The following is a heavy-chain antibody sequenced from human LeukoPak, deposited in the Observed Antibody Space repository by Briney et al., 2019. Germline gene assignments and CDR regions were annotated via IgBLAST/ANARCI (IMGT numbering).Heavy chain of an antibody. CDR1: GGSISSYY. Sequence: SETLSLTCTVSGGSISSYYWSWIRQPPGKGLEWIGYIYYSGSTNYNPSLKSRVTISVDTSKNQFSLKLSSVTAADTAVYYCARGGGAYYDNSGYYRGGPEFDYWGQGTLVTVSS. D-gene: IGHD3-22*01. CDR3: ARGGGAYYDNSGYYRGGPEFDY. CDR2: IYYSGST. V-gene: IGHV4-59*01. J-gene: IGHJ4*02.